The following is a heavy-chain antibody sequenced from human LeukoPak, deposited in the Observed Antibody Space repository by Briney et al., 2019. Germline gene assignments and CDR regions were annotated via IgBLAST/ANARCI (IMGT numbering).Heavy chain of an antibody. Sequence: SETLSLTCTVSGGSISSSNYYWSWVRQPAGKGLEWIGRIYASGSTNYNPSLKSRVTISLDTSKNHFSLKLTSVTAADTAVYYCAGAPAGSLKWESPLDYWGQGTLVTVSS. V-gene: IGHV4-61*02. J-gene: IGHJ4*02. CDR2: IYASGST. CDR1: GGSISSSNYY. CDR3: AGAPAGSLKWESPLDY. D-gene: IGHD1-26*01.